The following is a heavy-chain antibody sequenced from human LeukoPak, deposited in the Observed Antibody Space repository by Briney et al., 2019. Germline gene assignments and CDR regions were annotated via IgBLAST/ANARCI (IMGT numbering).Heavy chain of an antibody. J-gene: IGHJ4*02. CDR3: ARGDENYYGSGSQDY. CDR1: GFTFRSHW. Sequence: GRSLRLSCAAAGFTFRSHWMNWVRHAPRKGLEWVANIKHGGSEKYYVDSVKGRFTISRDNAKNSLYLQMNSLSAEDTAVYYCARGDENYYGSGSQDYWGQGTLVTVSS. V-gene: IGHV3-7*01. D-gene: IGHD3-10*01. CDR2: IKHGGSEK.